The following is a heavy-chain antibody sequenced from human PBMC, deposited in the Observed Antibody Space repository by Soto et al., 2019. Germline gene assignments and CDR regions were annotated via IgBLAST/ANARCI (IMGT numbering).Heavy chain of an antibody. CDR1: GFTFDDYA. D-gene: IGHD2-2*01. CDR3: AKDEGPYCSSTSCYVY. J-gene: IGHJ4*02. V-gene: IGHV3-9*01. Sequence: GGSLRLSCAASGFTFDDYAMHWVRQAPGKGLEWVSGISWNSGSIGYADSVKGRFTISRDNAKNSLYLQMNSLRAEDTALYYCAKDEGPYCSSTSCYVYWGQGTLVTV. CDR2: ISWNSGSI.